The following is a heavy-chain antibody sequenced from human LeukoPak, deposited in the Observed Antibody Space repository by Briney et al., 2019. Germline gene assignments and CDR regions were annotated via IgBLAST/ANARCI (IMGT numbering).Heavy chain of an antibody. Sequence: GASVKDSCKASLYIFTGYYMHWVRQAPGQGLEWMGRINPNSGDTNYAQKFQGRFTMTRDTSVSTAYMELSRLRADDTAVYYCARVRYRVAETYIDYWGQGTLVTVSS. V-gene: IGHV1-2*06. CDR2: INPNSGDT. D-gene: IGHD3-16*01. J-gene: IGHJ4*02. CDR3: ARVRYRVAETYIDY. CDR1: LYIFTGYY.